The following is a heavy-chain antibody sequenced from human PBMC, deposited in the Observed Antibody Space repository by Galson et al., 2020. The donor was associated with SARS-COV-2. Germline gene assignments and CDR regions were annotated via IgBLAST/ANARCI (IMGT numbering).Heavy chain of an antibody. CDR1: GFTFSSYA. Sequence: TGGSLRLSCAASGFTFSSYAMHWVRQAPGKGLEWVAVISYDGSNKYYADSVKGQFTISRDNSKNTLYLQMNSLRAEDTAVYYCARSGSYSMVDYYYYGMDVWGQGTTVTVSS. V-gene: IGHV3-30-3*01. CDR3: ARSGSYSMVDYYYYGMDV. D-gene: IGHD1-26*01. CDR2: ISYDGSNK. J-gene: IGHJ6*02.